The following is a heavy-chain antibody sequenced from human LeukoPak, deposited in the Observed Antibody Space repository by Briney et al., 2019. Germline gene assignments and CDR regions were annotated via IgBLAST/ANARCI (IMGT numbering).Heavy chain of an antibody. D-gene: IGHD3-10*01. J-gene: IGHJ5*01. Sequence: PSETLPLTCTVSGGSIIGTTAFWGWIRQPQGKGLQWIGSIYYSGNTYYNPSLKSRVTISVDTSKNQFSLTLNSVTAADTAVYYCATLLSAPRDSWGEGTLVTVSS. CDR1: GGSIIGTTAF. CDR3: ATLLSAPRDS. V-gene: IGHV4-39*01. CDR2: IYYSGNT.